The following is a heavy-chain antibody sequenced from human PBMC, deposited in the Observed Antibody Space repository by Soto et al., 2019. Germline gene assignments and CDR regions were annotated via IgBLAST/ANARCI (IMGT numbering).Heavy chain of an antibody. CDR3: ARVDYGDYGWYFDL. Sequence: EVQLVESGGNLIQPGGSLRLSCAASGFTVTNKYMTWVRQAPGKGLEWVSLIYSGGATSYADSVKGRFTISRDNSKDILYLQVNSLRAEVTAVYYCARVDYGDYGWYFDLWGRGTLVTVSS. V-gene: IGHV3-53*01. D-gene: IGHD4-17*01. CDR2: IYSGGAT. J-gene: IGHJ2*01. CDR1: GFTVTNKY.